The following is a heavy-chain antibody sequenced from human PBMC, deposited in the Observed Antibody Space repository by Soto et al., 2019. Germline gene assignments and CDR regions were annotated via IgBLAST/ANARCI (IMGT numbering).Heavy chain of an antibody. CDR1: GFTISGYW. Sequence: DVQLVESGGGLVQPGGSLRLSCAASGFTISGYWMHWVRQAPGKRLVWVSRINSDGSSTGYADYVKGRFTISRDNAKNTLYLQMNSLRAEDTAVYYCARYPMSVRRMDVWGKGTTVTVSS. CDR3: ARYPMSVRRMDV. D-gene: IGHD3-22*01. V-gene: IGHV3-74*01. J-gene: IGHJ6*03. CDR2: INSDGSST.